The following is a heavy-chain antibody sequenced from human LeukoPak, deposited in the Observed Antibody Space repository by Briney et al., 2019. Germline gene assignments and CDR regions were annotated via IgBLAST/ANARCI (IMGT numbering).Heavy chain of an antibody. J-gene: IGHJ4*02. CDR1: GGSFSGYY. CDR3: ARGLLFDY. V-gene: IGHV4-34*01. Sequence: SETLSLTCAVYGGSFSGYYWSWIRQPPGKGLEWIGEINHSGSTNYNPSLKSRVTISVDTSKNQFSLKLSSVTAADTAVYYCARGLLFDYWGQGTLVTVSS. CDR2: INHSGST.